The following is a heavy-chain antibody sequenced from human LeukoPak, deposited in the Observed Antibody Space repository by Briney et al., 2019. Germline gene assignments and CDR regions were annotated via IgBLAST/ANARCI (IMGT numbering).Heavy chain of an antibody. V-gene: IGHV3-33*01. Sequence: GGSLRLSCAASGFTFSNYGMHWVGQAPGKGLEWVAAIWYDGSNKYYGDSVKGRFTISRDNSKNTLYLQMNSLRAEDTAAYYCARAGYGDPHFDFWGRGTLVTVSS. CDR3: ARAGYGDPHFDF. CDR1: GFTFSNYG. CDR2: IWYDGSNK. J-gene: IGHJ4*02. D-gene: IGHD4-17*01.